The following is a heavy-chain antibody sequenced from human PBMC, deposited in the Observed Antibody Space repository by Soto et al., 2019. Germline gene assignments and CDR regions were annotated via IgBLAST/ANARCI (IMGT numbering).Heavy chain of an antibody. D-gene: IGHD6-6*01. CDR1: GFTFSSYD. Sequence: EVQLVESGGGLVQPGGSLRLSCAASGFTFSSYDMHWVRQATGKGLEWVSAIGTAGDTYYPGSVKGRFTISRENAKNSLYLQMNSLRAGDTVVYYCARASIDWYFDLWGRGTLVTVSS. V-gene: IGHV3-13*01. J-gene: IGHJ2*01. CDR3: ARASIDWYFDL. CDR2: IGTAGDT.